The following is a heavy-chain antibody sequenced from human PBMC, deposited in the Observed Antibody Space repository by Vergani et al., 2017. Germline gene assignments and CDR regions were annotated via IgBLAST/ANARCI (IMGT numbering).Heavy chain of an antibody. Sequence: QVQLVESGGSVVQPGGSLRLSCVASGFMFRNYGMHWVRQAPGKGLEWVAFIRNDGSNQDYVDSVKGRVTISRDNSKNILYLQMNSLRVEDTAVYYCARAYGRYDWFDYWGQRTLVTVSS. CDR1: GFMFRNYG. D-gene: IGHD1-20*01. CDR2: IRNDGSNQ. J-gene: IGHJ4*01. V-gene: IGHV3-30*02. CDR3: ARAYGRYDWFDY.